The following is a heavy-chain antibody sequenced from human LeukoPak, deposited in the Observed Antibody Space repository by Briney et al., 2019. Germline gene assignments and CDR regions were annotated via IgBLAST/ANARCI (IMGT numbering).Heavy chain of an antibody. D-gene: IGHD4-17*01. J-gene: IGHJ3*01. V-gene: IGHV3-23*01. CDR1: GFTFAAYA. CDR2: IGGSGTYA. CDR3: GRDPNGDYVGAFGF. Sequence: GGSLRLSCAASGFTFAAYAMTWVRLTPGKGLGWDSSIGGSGTYANYGDSVRRRFPISRDNSRNTLYLQMNSLRAEDTAVYYCGRDPNGDYVGAFGFWGQGTLVSVSS.